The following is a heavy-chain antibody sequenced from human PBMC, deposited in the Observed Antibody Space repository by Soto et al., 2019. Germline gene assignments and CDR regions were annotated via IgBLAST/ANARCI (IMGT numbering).Heavy chain of an antibody. CDR2: IIPIFGTA. Sequence: SVKVSCKASGGTFSSYAISWVRQAPGQGLEWVGGIIPIFGTANYAQKFQGRVTITADESTSTAYMELSSLRSEDTAVYYCARGVEPGGGYYYGMDVWGQGTTVTVSS. D-gene: IGHD1-1*01. CDR1: GGTFSSYA. V-gene: IGHV1-69*13. CDR3: ARGVEPGGGYYYGMDV. J-gene: IGHJ6*02.